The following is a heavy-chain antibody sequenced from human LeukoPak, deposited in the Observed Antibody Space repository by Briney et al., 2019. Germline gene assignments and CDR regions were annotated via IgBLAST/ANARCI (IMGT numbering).Heavy chain of an antibody. V-gene: IGHV6-1*01. CDR2: TYCRSKWNN. D-gene: IGHD5-18*01. Sequence: SPTLSLTFGISGDSVSNTGATWNWVRQSPSRGLEWLGSTYCRSKWNNDYAVSVKSRLTIKPDTSKNQFSLQLKSVTPEDTAVYYCARGGFSFGFENYIYMDVWGKGTTVTISS. CDR3: ARGGFSFGFENYIYMDV. J-gene: IGHJ6*03. CDR1: GDSVSNTGAT.